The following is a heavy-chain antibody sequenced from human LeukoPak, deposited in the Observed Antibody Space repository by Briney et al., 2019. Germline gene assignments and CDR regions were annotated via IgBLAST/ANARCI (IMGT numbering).Heavy chain of an antibody. J-gene: IGHJ4*02. CDR3: ARDRDGYSKIDY. CDR1: GYTFTSYG. V-gene: IGHV1-18*01. Sequence: ASVKVSCKASGYTFTSYGISWVRQAPGQGLEWMGWISAYNGNTNYAQRLQGRVTMTTDTSTSRAYMELRSLRSDDTAVYYCARDRDGYSKIDYRGQGTLVTVSS. CDR2: ISAYNGNT. D-gene: IGHD5-24*01.